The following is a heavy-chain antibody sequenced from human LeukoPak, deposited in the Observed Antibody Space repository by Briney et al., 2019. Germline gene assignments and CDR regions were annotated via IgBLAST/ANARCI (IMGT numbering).Heavy chain of an antibody. CDR2: ISGSGGSA. CDR1: GFTFSSYA. Sequence: PGGSLRLSCAASGFTFSSYAMSWVRQAPGKGLEWVSGISGSGGSADYADSVKGRFTISRDNAKNSLYLQMNSLRAEDTAVYYCARAPVTSCRGAFCYPFDYWGQGTLVTVSS. J-gene: IGHJ4*02. V-gene: IGHV3-23*01. D-gene: IGHD2-15*01. CDR3: ARAPVTSCRGAFCYPFDY.